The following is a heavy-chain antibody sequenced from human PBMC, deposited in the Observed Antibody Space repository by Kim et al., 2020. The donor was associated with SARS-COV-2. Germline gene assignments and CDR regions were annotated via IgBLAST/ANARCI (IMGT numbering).Heavy chain of an antibody. J-gene: IGHJ4*02. D-gene: IGHD1-26*01. V-gene: IGHV1-18*01. CDR3: ARDGSYGGGGDY. Sequence: ARKLQGRVTMTTDTSTSTANMELRSLRSDDTAVYYCARDGSYGGGGDYWGQGTLVTVSS.